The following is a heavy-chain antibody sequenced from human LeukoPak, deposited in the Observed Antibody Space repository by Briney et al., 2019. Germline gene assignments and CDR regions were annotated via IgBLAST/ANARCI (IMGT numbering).Heavy chain of an antibody. CDR3: ARVRPLWLGESFDY. V-gene: IGHV1-2*02. D-gene: IGHD3-10*01. Sequence: VASVKVSCKASGYTFTGYYMHWVRQAPGQGLEWMGWINPNSGGTNYAQKFQGRVTMTRDTSISTAYMELSRLRSDDTAVYYCARVRPLWLGESFDYWAREPWSPSPQ. J-gene: IGHJ4*02. CDR2: INPNSGGT. CDR1: GYTFTGYY.